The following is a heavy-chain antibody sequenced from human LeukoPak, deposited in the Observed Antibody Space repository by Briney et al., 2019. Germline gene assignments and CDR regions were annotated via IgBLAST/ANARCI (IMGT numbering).Heavy chain of an antibody. CDR3: ARSSRRSRYYFDY. Sequence: GESLKISCKGSGYSFTSYWIGWVRQMPGKGLEWMGIIYPGDSDTRYSPSFQCQVTISADKSISTAYLQWSSLKASDTAMYYCARSSRRSRYYFDYWGQGNLVTVSS. CDR1: GYSFTSYW. J-gene: IGHJ4*02. D-gene: IGHD6-6*01. CDR2: IYPGDSDT. V-gene: IGHV5-51*01.